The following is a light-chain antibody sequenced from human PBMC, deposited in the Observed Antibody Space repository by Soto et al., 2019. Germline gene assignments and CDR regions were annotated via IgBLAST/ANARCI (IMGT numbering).Light chain of an antibody. CDR1: SSDVGGYDH. CDR3: GSWDSSLSAYV. CDR2: DDD. Sequence: SVLTQPPSASGSPGQSVTIPCTGTSSDVGGYDHVSWYQQHPGKAPKLLIYDDDKRPSGIPDRFSGSKSGTSATLGIAGFQTGDEADYYCGSWDSSLSAYVFGTGTKVTVL. J-gene: IGLJ1*01. V-gene: IGLV1-51*01.